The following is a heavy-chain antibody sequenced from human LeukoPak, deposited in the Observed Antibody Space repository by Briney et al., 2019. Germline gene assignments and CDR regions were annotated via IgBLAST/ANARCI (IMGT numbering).Heavy chain of an antibody. CDR2: ISITSNYI. CDR1: GFTFSSYT. V-gene: IGHV3-21*01. CDR3: ASQSYARFDP. J-gene: IGHJ5*02. Sequence: PGGSLRLSCAASGFTFSSYTMNWVRQAAGKGLEWVSSISITSNYIYYADSVKGRFTISRDNAKNSLFLQMNSLRVEDTAVYYCASQSYARFDPWGQGTLVTVSS. D-gene: IGHD3-16*01.